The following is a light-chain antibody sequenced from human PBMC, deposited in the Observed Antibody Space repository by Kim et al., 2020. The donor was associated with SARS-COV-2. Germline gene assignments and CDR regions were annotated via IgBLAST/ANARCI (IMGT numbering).Light chain of an antibody. V-gene: IGKV1-5*03. CDR3: QHYSRFPYT. J-gene: IGKJ2*01. Sequence: ADVGDRVTITCRASENIGTWLAWYQQKPGRAPSLLIYLASTLESGVPSRFSGTGSGTEFSLSITSLQPDDFATYYCQHYSRFPYTFGQGTKVDIK. CDR1: ENIGTW. CDR2: LAS.